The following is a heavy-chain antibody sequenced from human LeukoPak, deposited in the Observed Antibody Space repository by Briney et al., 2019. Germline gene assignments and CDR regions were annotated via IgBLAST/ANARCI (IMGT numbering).Heavy chain of an antibody. CDR3: ARGGGDIGAGWAFDY. J-gene: IGHJ4*02. V-gene: IGHV1-2*02. CDR1: GYTFTSYG. D-gene: IGHD6-25*01. Sequence: ASVKVSCKASGYTFTSYGISWVRQAPGQGLEWMGWINPNSGGTSYALKFQGRVTMTSDTSISTAYMDLSRLRFDDTAVSYCARGGGDIGAGWAFDYWGLGTLVTVSS. CDR2: INPNSGGT.